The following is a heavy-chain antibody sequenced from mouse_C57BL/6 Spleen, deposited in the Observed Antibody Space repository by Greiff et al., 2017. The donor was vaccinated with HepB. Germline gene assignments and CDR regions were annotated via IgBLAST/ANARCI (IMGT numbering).Heavy chain of an antibody. CDR2: IRSKSSNYAT. J-gene: IGHJ1*03. CDR3: VRDYYGRANWYFDV. CDR1: GFTFNTYA. Sequence: EVQGVESGGGLVQPKGSLKLSCAASGFTFNTYAMHWVRQAPGKGLEWVARIRSKSSNYATYYADSVKDRFTISRDDSQSMLYLQMNNLKTEDTAMYYCVRDYYGRANWYFDVWGTGTTVTVSS. D-gene: IGHD1-1*01. V-gene: IGHV10-3*01.